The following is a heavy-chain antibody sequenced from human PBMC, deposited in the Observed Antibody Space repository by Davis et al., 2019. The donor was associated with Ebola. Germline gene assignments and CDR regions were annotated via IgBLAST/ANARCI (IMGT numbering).Heavy chain of an antibody. V-gene: IGHV3-30*18. CDR2: ISYGGSNQ. CDR3: AKRSYSGNDFWIFDY. J-gene: IGHJ4*02. D-gene: IGHD5-12*01. Sequence: GESLKISCAASGFTFSSYGIHWVRQAPGKGLEWVAVISYGGSNQYYADSVKGRFTISRDNSKNTLNLQMNSLRVEDTAVYYCAKRSYSGNDFWIFDYWGQGTLVTVSS. CDR1: GFTFSSYG.